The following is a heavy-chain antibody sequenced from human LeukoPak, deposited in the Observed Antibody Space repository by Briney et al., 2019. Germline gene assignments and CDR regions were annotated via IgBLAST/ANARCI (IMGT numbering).Heavy chain of an antibody. CDR2: ISAYNGNT. CDR3: ARDCPLRKIVCAKDAFDI. V-gene: IGHV1-18*01. J-gene: IGHJ3*02. CDR1: GYTFTSYG. Sequence: ASVKVSCNASGYTFTSYGISWVRQAPGQGLEWMGWISAYNGNTNYAQKLQGRVTMTTDTSTSTAYMELRSLRSDDTAVYYCARDCPLRKIVCAKDAFDIWGQGTMVTVSS. D-gene: IGHD5/OR15-5a*01.